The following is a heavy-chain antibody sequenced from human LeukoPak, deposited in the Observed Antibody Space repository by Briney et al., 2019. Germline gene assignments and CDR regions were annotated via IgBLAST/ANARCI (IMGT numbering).Heavy chain of an antibody. Sequence: SETLSVTCTVSGGSISSSNYYWGWVRQPPGKGLEWIGAFYYSESTYYNPSLKSRVTISIDTFKNQFSLKLRSVTASDTAVYYCARLGDYGSGSSSYWGRGTLVTVSS. J-gene: IGHJ4*02. D-gene: IGHD3-10*01. CDR3: ARLGDYGSGSSSY. CDR1: GGSISSSNYY. V-gene: IGHV4-39*01. CDR2: FYYSEST.